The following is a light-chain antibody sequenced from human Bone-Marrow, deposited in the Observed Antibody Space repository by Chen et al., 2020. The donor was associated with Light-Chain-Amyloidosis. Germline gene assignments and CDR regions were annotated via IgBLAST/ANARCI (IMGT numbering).Light chain of an antibody. CDR2: GSS. V-gene: IGKV3-20*01. Sequence: EIVLTQSPGTLSLSPGEGANLSCRASQTISSNYLTWYQQKLGQAPRLLIYGSSSRAPGIPDRFAGNGSGTDLTLASNRREPEDFAMYYCQQYGTSPLTFGGGTKVDIK. CDR1: QTISSNY. CDR3: QQYGTSPLT. J-gene: IGKJ4*01.